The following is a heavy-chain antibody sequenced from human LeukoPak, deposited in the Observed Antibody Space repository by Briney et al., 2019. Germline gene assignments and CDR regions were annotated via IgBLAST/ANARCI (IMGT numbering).Heavy chain of an antibody. CDR1: GGSISSGDYY. CDR2: IYYSGST. CDR3: ARGYGTFYYYYMDV. J-gene: IGHJ6*03. D-gene: IGHD1-1*01. Sequence: SSETLSLTCTVSGGSISSGDYYWSWIRQPPGKGLEWIGYIYYSGSTYYNPSLKSRVTISVDTSRNQFSLKLSSVTAADTAVYYCARGYGTFYYYYMDVWGKGTTVTVSS. V-gene: IGHV4-30-4*08.